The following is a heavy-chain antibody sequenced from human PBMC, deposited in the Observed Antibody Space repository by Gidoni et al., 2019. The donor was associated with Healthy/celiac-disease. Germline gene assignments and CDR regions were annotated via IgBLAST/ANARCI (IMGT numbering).Heavy chain of an antibody. V-gene: IGHV4-34*01. D-gene: IGHD5-12*01. J-gene: IGHJ5*02. CDR1: GGSFSGYY. CDR3: ARGLGYSGYYPAGWFDP. CDR2: TNHSGST. Sequence: QVQLQQWGAGLLKPSETLSLTCAVYGGSFSGYYWSWIRQPPGKGLEWIGETNHSGSTNYNPSLKSRVTISVDTSKNQFSLKLSSVTAADTAVYYCARGLGYSGYYPAGWFDPWGQGTLVTVSS.